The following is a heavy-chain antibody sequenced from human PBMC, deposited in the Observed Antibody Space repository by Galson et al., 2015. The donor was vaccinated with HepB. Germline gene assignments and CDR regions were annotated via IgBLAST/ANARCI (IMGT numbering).Heavy chain of an antibody. V-gene: IGHV3-15*01. CDR2: IKSKTDGGTT. Sequence: SLRLSCAASGFTFSNAWMSWVRQAPGKGLEWVGRIKSKTDGGTTDYAAPVKGRFTISRDDSKNTLYLQMNSLKTEDTAVYYCTTHRFLEWLSNFDYWGQGTLVTVSS. CDR1: GFTFSNAW. J-gene: IGHJ4*02. D-gene: IGHD3-3*01. CDR3: TTHRFLEWLSNFDY.